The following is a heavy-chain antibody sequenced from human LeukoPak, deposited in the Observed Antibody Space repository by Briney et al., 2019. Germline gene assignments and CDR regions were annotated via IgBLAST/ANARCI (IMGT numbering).Heavy chain of an antibody. CDR3: TRVRPPTTSDY. D-gene: IGHD1-26*01. J-gene: IGHJ4*02. CDR1: GAYISSGDYY. CDR2: IHTSGRT. V-gene: IGHV4-61*02. Sequence: SQTLSLTCTISGAYISSGDYYWTWIRQPAGKGQEWIGRIHTSGRTYYNSSLNSRVSISLEFSKNQFSLTLKSVTAADTAIYYCTRVRPPTTSDYWGQGTLVIVSS.